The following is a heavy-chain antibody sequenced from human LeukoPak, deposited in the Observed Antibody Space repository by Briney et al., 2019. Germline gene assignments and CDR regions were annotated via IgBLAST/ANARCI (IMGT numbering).Heavy chain of an antibody. V-gene: IGHV3-30-3*01. CDR1: GFTFSNAW. CDR2: ISYDGSNR. CDR3: ASSRTLYDNLNF. J-gene: IGHJ4*02. Sequence: GGSLRLSCAASGFTFSNAWMSWVRQAPGKGLEWVAVISYDGSNRYYADSVKGRFTISRDNSKSTLYLQMNSLRVEDTGVYYCASSRTLYDNLNFWGQGTLVTVSS. D-gene: IGHD2/OR15-2a*01.